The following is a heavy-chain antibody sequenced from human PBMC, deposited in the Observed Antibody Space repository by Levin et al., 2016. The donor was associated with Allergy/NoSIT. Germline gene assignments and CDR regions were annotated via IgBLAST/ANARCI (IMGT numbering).Heavy chain of an antibody. Sequence: RQAPGKALEWLAHIFSNDEKSYSTSLKSRLTISKDTSKSQVVLTMTNMDPVDTATYYCARMIRGVIILQPGPYFDYWGQGTLVTVSS. D-gene: IGHD3-10*01. CDR3: ARMIRGVIILQPGPYFDY. V-gene: IGHV2-26*01. CDR2: IFSNDEK. J-gene: IGHJ4*02.